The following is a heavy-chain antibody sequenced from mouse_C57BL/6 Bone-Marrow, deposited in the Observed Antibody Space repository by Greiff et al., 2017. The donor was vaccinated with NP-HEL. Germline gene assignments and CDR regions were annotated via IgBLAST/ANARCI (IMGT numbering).Heavy chain of an antibody. Sequence: EVHLVESGGDLVKPGGSLKLSCAASGFTFSSYGMSWVRQTPDKRLEWVATISSGGSYTYYPDSVKGRFTISRDNAKNTLYLQMSILKSEDTAMYYCARRRWGAYWGQGTLVTVSA. V-gene: IGHV5-6*01. J-gene: IGHJ3*01. CDR3: ARRRWGAY. CDR1: GFTFSSYG. CDR2: ISSGGSYT. D-gene: IGHD1-1*02.